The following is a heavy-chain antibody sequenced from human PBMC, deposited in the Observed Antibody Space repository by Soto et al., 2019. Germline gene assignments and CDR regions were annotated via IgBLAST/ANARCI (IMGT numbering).Heavy chain of an antibody. CDR3: ARVDCTGGTCYPLDN. V-gene: IGHV4-31*03. Sequence: PSETLSLTCTVSGDSIGSGGHYWSWIRQAPGKGLEWIGHIYYSGTTYHNPSLKSRVTMSVDRSKNQFSLNLSSVTAADTAVYFCARVDCTGGTCYPLDNWGQGTLVTVSS. J-gene: IGHJ4*02. CDR2: IYYSGTT. CDR1: GDSIGSGGHY. D-gene: IGHD2-15*01.